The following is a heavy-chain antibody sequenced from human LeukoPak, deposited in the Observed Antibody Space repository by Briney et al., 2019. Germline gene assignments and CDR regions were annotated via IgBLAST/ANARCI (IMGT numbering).Heavy chain of an antibody. CDR3: ARTVRGGSWPTYYYYYMDV. V-gene: IGHV1-8*01. D-gene: IGHD6-13*01. J-gene: IGHJ6*03. CDR2: MNPNSGNT. CDR1: GYTFTSYD. Sequence: ASVKVSCKASGYTFTSYDINWVRQATGQGLEWMGWMNPNSGNTGYAQKFQGRVTMTRNTSISTAYMELSSLRSEDTAVYYCARTVRGGSWPTYYYYYMDVWGKGTTVTVSS.